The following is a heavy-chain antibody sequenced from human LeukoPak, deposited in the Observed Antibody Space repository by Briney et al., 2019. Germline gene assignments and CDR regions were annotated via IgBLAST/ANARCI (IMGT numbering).Heavy chain of an antibody. V-gene: IGHV3-7*01. J-gene: IGHJ4*02. CDR1: GFPFQSYW. CDR2: TNADGSDK. CDR3: MPGRGD. D-gene: IGHD2-8*02. Sequence: PGGSLRLSCTASGFPFQSYWMNWVRQAPGEGLELVANTNADGSDKYFMDSVKGRFSISRDNANNRLYLQMTSLRAEDTAVYYCMPGRGDWGQGTLVAVSS.